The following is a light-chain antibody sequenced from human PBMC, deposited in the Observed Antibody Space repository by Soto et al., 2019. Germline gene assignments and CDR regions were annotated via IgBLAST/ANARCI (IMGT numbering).Light chain of an antibody. CDR3: LQHYTYPRT. CDR2: DAS. V-gene: IGKV1-5*01. CDR1: QSISSW. Sequence: IQIAPSPSTLSSSVGDRVTITCXASQSISSWLAWYQKKXGKDPKXXIYDASSLESGVPSRFSGSGSGTEFNLTISRLQTEDFATYYCLQHYTYPRTFGQGTKVEIK. J-gene: IGKJ1*01.